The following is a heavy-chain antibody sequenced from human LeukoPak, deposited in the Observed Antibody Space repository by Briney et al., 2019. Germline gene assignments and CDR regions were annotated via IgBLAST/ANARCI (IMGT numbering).Heavy chain of an antibody. J-gene: IGHJ4*02. Sequence: PGRSLRLSCAASGFTFSVYWMSWVRQAPGKGLEWVANIKQDGSETYYVDSVKGRFTISRDNAKNSLYLQMSSLRADDTAMYYCARWVGDGYDYWGQGTLVTVSS. V-gene: IGHV3-7*01. CDR2: IKQDGSET. CDR3: ARWVGDGYDY. CDR1: GFTFSVYW. D-gene: IGHD5-24*01.